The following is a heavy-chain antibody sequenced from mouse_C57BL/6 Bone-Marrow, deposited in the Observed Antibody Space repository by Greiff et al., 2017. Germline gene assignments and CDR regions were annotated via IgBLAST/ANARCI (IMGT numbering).Heavy chain of an antibody. CDR2: IHPNSGST. CDR3: ARGTRITTVLDY. CDR1: GYTFTSYW. V-gene: IGHV1-64*01. J-gene: IGHJ2*01. D-gene: IGHD1-1*01. Sequence: VQLQQSGAELVKPGASVKLSCKASGYTFTSYWMHWVKQRPGQGLEWIGMIHPNSGSTNYNEKFKSKAKLTVDKSSSTAYMQLSSLTSEDSAVYYGARGTRITTVLDYWGQGTTLTVSS.